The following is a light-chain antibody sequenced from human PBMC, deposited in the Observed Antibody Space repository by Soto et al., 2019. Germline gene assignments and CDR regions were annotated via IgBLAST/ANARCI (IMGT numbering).Light chain of an antibody. J-gene: IGLJ1*01. CDR1: SSDVGGYIY. Sequence: QSALTQPASVSGSPGQSITISCTGTSSDVGGYIYVSWYQQHPGKAPKLMIYDVTSRPSGVSYRFSGSKSGNTASLTISGLQAEDEADYYCSSYTSSNTLVFGTGTKLTVL. CDR3: SSYTSSNTLV. V-gene: IGLV2-14*01. CDR2: DVT.